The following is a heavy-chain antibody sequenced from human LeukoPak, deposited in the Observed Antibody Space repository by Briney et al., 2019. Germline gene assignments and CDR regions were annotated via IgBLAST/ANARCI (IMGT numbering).Heavy chain of an antibody. V-gene: IGHV4-39*07. CDR2: IYYSGST. CDR3: ARRYYYNLGSFPFDF. J-gene: IGHJ4*02. Sequence: PSETLSLTCTVSGGSISSSSYYWGWIRQPPGKGLEWIGSIYYSGSTYYNPSLKSRVTISVDTSKNQIYLNLSSVTAADTAVYYCARRYYYNLGSFPFDFWGQGTLVTVSS. D-gene: IGHD3-10*01. CDR1: GGSISSSSYY.